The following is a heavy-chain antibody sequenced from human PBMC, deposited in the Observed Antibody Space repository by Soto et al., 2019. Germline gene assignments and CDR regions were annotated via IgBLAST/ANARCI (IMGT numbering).Heavy chain of an antibody. D-gene: IGHD2-15*01. J-gene: IGHJ4*02. CDR3: ARTCSGGTCSLDY. CDR1: GFTVSSNY. CDR2: IYSGGST. Sequence: GGSLRLSCAVSGFTVSSNYMSWVRQAPGKGLEWVSVIYSGGSTYYADSVKGRFTISRDNSENTLYLQMNSLRAEDTAVYYCARTCSGGTCSLDYRGQGTLVTVSS. V-gene: IGHV3-66*01.